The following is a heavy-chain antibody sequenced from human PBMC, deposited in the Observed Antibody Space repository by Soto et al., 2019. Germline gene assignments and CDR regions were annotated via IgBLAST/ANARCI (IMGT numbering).Heavy chain of an antibody. V-gene: IGHV3-73*02. CDR1: GFTFSDST. J-gene: IGHJ5*02. CDR2: IRNKANSYAT. Sequence: EVQLVESGGGXVQPGGSLKXXXXASGFTFSDSTMHWVRQASGKGLEWVGRIRNKANSYATAYAASVKGRFTVSRDDSKNTAYLQMNGLKTEDTTVYYCTSSFVVVTAIAASWGQGTLVTVSS. CDR3: TSSFVVVTAIAAS. D-gene: IGHD2-21*02.